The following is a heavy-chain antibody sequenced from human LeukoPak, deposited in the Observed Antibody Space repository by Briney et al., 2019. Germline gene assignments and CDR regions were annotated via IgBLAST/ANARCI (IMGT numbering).Heavy chain of an antibody. Sequence: ASVKVSCKASGGTFSSYAISWVRQAPGQGLEWMGGIIPIFGTANYARKFQGRVTITADESTSTAYMGLSSLRSEDTAVYYCARLDTAMALGDWGQGTLVTVSS. V-gene: IGHV1-69*01. CDR3: ARLDTAMALGD. CDR2: IIPIFGTA. J-gene: IGHJ4*02. D-gene: IGHD5-18*01. CDR1: GGTFSSYA.